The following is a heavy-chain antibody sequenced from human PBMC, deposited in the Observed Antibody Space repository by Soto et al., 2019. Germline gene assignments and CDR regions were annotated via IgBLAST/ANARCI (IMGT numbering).Heavy chain of an antibody. V-gene: IGHV4-4*02. Sequence: QVQLQESGPGLVKPSGTLSLTCAVSNGSITNDNWWSWVRLSPGEGLEWIGDIYYTGSTNYNPSHKCRVSKSKDKANNIFTQRLSSVTAAQTAVYYCARLWGALANIAGWFGPWGQGNLVTDSS. CDR1: NGSITNDNW. CDR3: ARLWGALANIAGWFGP. J-gene: IGHJ5*02. CDR2: IYYTGST. D-gene: IGHD3-16*01.